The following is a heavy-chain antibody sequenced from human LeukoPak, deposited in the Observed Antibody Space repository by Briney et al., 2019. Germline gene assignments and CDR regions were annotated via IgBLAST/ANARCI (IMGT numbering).Heavy chain of an antibody. CDR1: GGSTSSSSYY. CDR2: IYYSGRT. D-gene: IGHD6-19*01. CDR3: ARQGSSGPYYFDF. J-gene: IGHJ4*02. Sequence: SETLSLTCAVSGGSTSSSSYYWVWIRQPPGKGLEWIGNIYYSGRTYQNPSLKSRVTISVDASKNQFSLKLSSVTVADTAVYYCARQGSSGPYYFDFWGQGTLVTVSS. V-gene: IGHV4-39*01.